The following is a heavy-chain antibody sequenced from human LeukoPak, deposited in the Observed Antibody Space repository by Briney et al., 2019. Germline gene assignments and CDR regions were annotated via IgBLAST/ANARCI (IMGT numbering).Heavy chain of an antibody. J-gene: IGHJ3*02. CDR2: IYYSGST. CDR1: GGSISSSSYY. D-gene: IGHD3-10*01. Sequence: SETLSLTCTVSGGSISSSSYYWGWIRQPPGKGLEWIGSIYYSGSTYYNPSLKSRVTISVNTSKNQFSLKVSSVTAADTAVYYCARRELLSTPDAFDIWGQGTMVTVSS. V-gene: IGHV4-39*01. CDR3: ARRELLSTPDAFDI.